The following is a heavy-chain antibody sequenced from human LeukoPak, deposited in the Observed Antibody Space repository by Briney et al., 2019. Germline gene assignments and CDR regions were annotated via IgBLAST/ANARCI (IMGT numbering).Heavy chain of an antibody. D-gene: IGHD3-22*01. CDR2: ISTGGTPA. CDR1: GFTFSSYA. V-gene: IGHV3-23*01. J-gene: IGHJ4*02. CDR3: AKVAESSGWPNRPFDY. Sequence: GGSLRLSCAASGFTFSSYAMSWVRQAPGKGLEWISGISTGGTPAFYADSVKGRFTVSRDSSRNTLYLQMNSLRAEDTAVYYCAKVAESSGWPNRPFDYWGQGTLVTVSS.